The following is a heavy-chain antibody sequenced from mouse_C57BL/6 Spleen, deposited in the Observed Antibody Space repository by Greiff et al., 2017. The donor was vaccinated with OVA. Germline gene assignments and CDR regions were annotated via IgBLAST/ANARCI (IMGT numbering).Heavy chain of an antibody. CDR2: ISNGGGST. CDR3: ARQGVYDGYAAWFAY. Sequence: DVMLVESGGGLVQPGGSLKLSCAASGFTFSDYYMYWVRQTPEKRLEWVAYISNGGGSTYYPDTVKGRFTISRDNAKNTLYLQMSRLKSEDTAMYYCARQGVYDGYAAWFAYWGQGTLVTVSA. J-gene: IGHJ3*01. D-gene: IGHD2-3*01. CDR1: GFTFSDYY. V-gene: IGHV5-12*01.